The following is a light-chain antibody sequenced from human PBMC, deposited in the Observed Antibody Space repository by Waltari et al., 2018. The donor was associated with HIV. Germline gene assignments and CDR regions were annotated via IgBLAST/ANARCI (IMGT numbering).Light chain of an antibody. Sequence: QSVLTQPPSVSAAPGQKVTISCSGRNSNIGRNYVSWYQQLPGRVPKPLIFENDMRSSGFPDRFSGSKSGTSATLVITGLQTGDEADYYCGTWDSSLSAGVFGGGTKVTVL. CDR1: NSNIGRNY. CDR2: END. CDR3: GTWDSSLSAGV. V-gene: IGLV1-51*02. J-gene: IGLJ3*02.